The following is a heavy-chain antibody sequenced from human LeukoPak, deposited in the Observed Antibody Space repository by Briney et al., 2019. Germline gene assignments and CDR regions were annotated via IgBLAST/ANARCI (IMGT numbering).Heavy chain of an antibody. J-gene: IGHJ2*01. V-gene: IGHV3-48*03. CDR2: ISISGSTI. CDR1: GFSFSSYD. D-gene: IGHD6-19*01. CDR3: ARNEQQWVVKWFFDL. Sequence: GGSLRLSCAASGFSFSSYDMNWVRQAPGKGLEWLSYISISGSTIYYADSVKGRFTISRDNAKNSLYLQMNSLRAEDTAVYYCARNEQQWVVKWFFDLWGRGTPATVSS.